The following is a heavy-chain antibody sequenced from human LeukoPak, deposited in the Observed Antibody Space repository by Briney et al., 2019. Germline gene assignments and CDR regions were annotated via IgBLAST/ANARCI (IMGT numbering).Heavy chain of an antibody. D-gene: IGHD6-19*01. V-gene: IGHV4-30-2*01. CDR2: IYHSGST. Sequence: SQTLSLTCTVSGGSISSGGYYWSWIRQPPGKGLEWIGYIYHSGSTYYNPSLKSRVTISVDTSKNQFSLKLSSVTAADTAVYYCARDPTLKYSSGWPRPFDYWGQGTLVTVSS. CDR3: ARDPTLKYSSGWPRPFDY. CDR1: GGSISSGGYY. J-gene: IGHJ4*02.